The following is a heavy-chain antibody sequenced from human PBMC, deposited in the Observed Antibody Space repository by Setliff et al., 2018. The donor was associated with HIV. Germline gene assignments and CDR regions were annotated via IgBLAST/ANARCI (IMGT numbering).Heavy chain of an antibody. Sequence: PGGSLRLSCGASGFTFSSFAVHWVRQAPGKGLEWVANIKQDGSEKYYVDSVKGRFTISRDNAKNSMSLQMDSLRAEDTAVYYCARTITMIQWGYYYYYMDVWGKGATVTVSS. D-gene: IGHD3-22*01. CDR1: GFTFSSFA. J-gene: IGHJ6*03. V-gene: IGHV3-7*01. CDR3: ARTITMIQWGYYYYYMDV. CDR2: IKQDGSEK.